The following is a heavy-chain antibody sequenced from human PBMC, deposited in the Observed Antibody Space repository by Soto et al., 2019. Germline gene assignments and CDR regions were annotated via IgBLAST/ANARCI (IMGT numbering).Heavy chain of an antibody. Sequence: VGSLRLSCAASGFTFSDYSMSWIRQAPGKGLEWVSYIGRRGTTIYYADSVKGRFTISRDNAKNLVFLQMNSLRAEDAALYYCATVVVITNEAPHWLDPCGRGTLVTVSS. D-gene: IGHD2-15*01. CDR2: IGRRGTTI. CDR3: ATVVVITNEAPHWLDP. CDR1: GFTFSDYS. J-gene: IGHJ5*02. V-gene: IGHV3-11*01.